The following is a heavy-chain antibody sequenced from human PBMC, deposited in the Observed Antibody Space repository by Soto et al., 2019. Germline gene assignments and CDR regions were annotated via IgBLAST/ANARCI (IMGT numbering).Heavy chain of an antibody. J-gene: IGHJ6*02. CDR3: ARHNWNYARYYYGMDV. D-gene: IGHD1-7*01. CDR2: IIPIFGTA. V-gene: IGHV1-69*01. CDR1: GGTFSSYA. Sequence: QVQLVQSGAEGKKPGSSVKVSCKASGGTFSSYAISWVRQAPGQGLEWMGGIIPIFGTANYAQKCQGRYTITADESTSTAYMELSSLRSEDTAVYYCARHNWNYARYYYGMDVWFQGTTVTVS.